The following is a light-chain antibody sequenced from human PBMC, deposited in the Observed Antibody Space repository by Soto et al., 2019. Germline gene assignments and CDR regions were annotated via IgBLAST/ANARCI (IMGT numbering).Light chain of an antibody. CDR2: DNN. CDR3: ATWDSSLDAGV. V-gene: IGLV1-51*01. CDR1: SSNIGNNY. J-gene: IGLJ2*01. Sequence: QSVLTQPPSVSVAPGEKVTISCSGSSSNIGNNYVSWYQQFPGMPPKLLIYDNNQRPSGIPDRFSGSKSGTSATLGITGLQTGDEADFYCATWDSSLDAGVFGGGTKLTVL.